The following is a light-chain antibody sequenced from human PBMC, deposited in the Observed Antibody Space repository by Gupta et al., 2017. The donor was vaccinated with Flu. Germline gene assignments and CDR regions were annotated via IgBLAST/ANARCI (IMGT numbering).Light chain of an antibody. Sequence: VLTQSPAPLSLSPGERATLACRASQSVKGALAWYQQKPGQAPRLLVYDASNRAAGIPVKFSGSGAGTDFTLTISNLEPEDFAVYYCQQRADWPLTFGGGTKVEIK. CDR3: QQRADWPLT. V-gene: IGKV3-11*01. J-gene: IGKJ4*01. CDR2: DAS. CDR1: QSVKGA.